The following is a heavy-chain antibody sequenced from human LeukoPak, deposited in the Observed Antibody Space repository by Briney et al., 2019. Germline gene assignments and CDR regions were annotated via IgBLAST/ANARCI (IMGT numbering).Heavy chain of an antibody. D-gene: IGHD2-21*02. CDR1: GGSISSSSYY. CDR2: IYYSGST. J-gene: IGHJ5*02. Sequence: SETLSLTCTVSGGSISSSSYYWGWIRQPPGKGLEWIGSIYYSGSTYYNPSLKSRVTIPVDTSKNQFSLKLSSVTAADTAVYYCARLAPIVVVTLPGWFDPWGQGTLVTVSS. CDR3: ARLAPIVVVTLPGWFDP. V-gene: IGHV4-39*01.